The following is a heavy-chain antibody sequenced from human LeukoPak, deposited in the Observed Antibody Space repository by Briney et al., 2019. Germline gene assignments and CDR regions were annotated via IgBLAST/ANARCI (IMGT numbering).Heavy chain of an antibody. CDR3: ARDSYPNKGGQEYCSSTSCRYYYYYGMEV. Sequence: SETLSLTCTVSGGSISSYYWSWIRQPAGKGLEWIGRIYTSGRTNYNPSPKSRVTMSVDTSKNQFSLKPSSVTAADTAVYYCARDSYPNKGGQEYCSSTSCRYYYYYGMEVWGQGNTVTVSS. CDR1: GGSISSYY. D-gene: IGHD2-2*01. V-gene: IGHV4-4*07. J-gene: IGHJ6*02. CDR2: IYTSGRT.